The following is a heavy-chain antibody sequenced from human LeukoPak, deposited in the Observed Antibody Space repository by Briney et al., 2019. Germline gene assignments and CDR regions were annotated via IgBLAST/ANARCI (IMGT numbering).Heavy chain of an antibody. Sequence: GGSLRLSCTASGFTFGDYAMSWVRQAPGKGLEWVGFIRSKDYGGTTEYAASVKGRFTISSDDSKSIAYLQINSLKTEDTAVYYCTRVTSPYDYGDYWGQGTLVTVSS. J-gene: IGHJ4*02. V-gene: IGHV3-49*04. CDR1: GFTFGDYA. D-gene: IGHD3-16*01. CDR2: IRSKDYGGTT. CDR3: TRVTSPYDYGDY.